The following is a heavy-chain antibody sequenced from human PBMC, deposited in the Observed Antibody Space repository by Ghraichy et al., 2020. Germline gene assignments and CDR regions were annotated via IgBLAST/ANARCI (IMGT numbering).Heavy chain of an antibody. D-gene: IGHD4-17*01. Sequence: SETLSLTCAVYGGSFSGYYWSWIRQPPGKGLEWIGEINHSGSTNYNPSLKSRVTISVDTSKNQFSLKLSSVTAADTAVYYCALLGDYGDYGDAFDIWGQGTMVTVSS. CDR2: INHSGST. CDR3: ALLGDYGDYGDAFDI. J-gene: IGHJ3*02. V-gene: IGHV4-34*01. CDR1: GGSFSGYY.